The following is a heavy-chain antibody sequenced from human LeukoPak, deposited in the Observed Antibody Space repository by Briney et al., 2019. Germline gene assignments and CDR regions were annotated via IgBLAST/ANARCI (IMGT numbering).Heavy chain of an antibody. D-gene: IGHD4-23*01. CDR2: ISSSSSYI. CDR1: GFTFTNAW. V-gene: IGHV3-21*01. CDR3: ARYTGGNSI. Sequence: GGSLRLSCVASGFTFTNAWMNWVRQAPGKGLEWVSSISSSSSYIYYADSVKGRFTTSRDNAKNSLYLQMNSLRAEDTAVYYCARYTGGNSIWGQGTLVTVSS. J-gene: IGHJ4*02.